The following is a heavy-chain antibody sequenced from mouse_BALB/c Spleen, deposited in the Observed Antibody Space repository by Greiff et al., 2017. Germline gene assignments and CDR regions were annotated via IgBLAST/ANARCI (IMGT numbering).Heavy chain of an antibody. CDR2: ISSGGST. J-gene: IGHJ4*01. CDR3: ASYGYLYAMDY. CDR1: GFTFSSYA. V-gene: IGHV5-6-5*01. Sequence: EVQLVESGGGLVKPGGSLKLSCAASGFTFSSYAMSWVRQTPEKRLEWVASISSGGSTYYPDSVKGRFTISRDNARNILYLQMSSLRSEDTAMYYCASYGYLYAMDYWGQGTSVTVSS. D-gene: IGHD2-2*01.